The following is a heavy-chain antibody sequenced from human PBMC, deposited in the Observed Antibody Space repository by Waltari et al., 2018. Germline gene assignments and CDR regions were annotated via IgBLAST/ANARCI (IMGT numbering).Heavy chain of an antibody. CDR3: ARRNGCDY. V-gene: IGHV3-7*01. J-gene: IGHJ4*02. D-gene: IGHD6-19*01. CDR2: IKQDGSEK. Sequence: EVQLVESGGGLVQPGGSLSLSCSSSGFTFSYNLLTWVRQAPGKGLEWVANIKQDGSEKDYVDSVKGRFTISRDNAKNSLYLQMNSLRAEDSAVYYCARRNGCDYWGQGTLVTVSS. CDR1: GFTFSYNL.